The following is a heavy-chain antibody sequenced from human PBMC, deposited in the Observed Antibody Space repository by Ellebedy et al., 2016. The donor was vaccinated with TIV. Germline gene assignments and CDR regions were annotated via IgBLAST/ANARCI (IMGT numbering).Heavy chain of an antibody. CDR3: ARKYIYGFD. CDR1: GFTVSSNY. V-gene: IGHV3-66*01. CDR2: IYSGGAT. Sequence: PGGSLRLSCAASGFTVSSNYMSWVRQAPGKGLAWVSVIYSGGATSYADSVKGRFTISRDNSKNTLYLQMNSLRVEDTAVYYCARKYIYGFDWGQGTLVTVSS. D-gene: IGHD5-18*01. J-gene: IGHJ4*02.